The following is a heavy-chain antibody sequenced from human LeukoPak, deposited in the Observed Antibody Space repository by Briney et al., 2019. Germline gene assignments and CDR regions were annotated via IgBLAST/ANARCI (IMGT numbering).Heavy chain of an antibody. D-gene: IGHD6-13*01. CDR3: ARGAGSSWSGLIDY. CDR1: GFIFSSYW. CDR2: INSDGSTT. Sequence: AGSLRLSCAASGFIFSSYWIHWVRQAPGKGLMWVPRINSDGSTTTYADSVKGRFTISRDNAKNTLYLQMNSLRAEDTAVYYCARGAGSSWSGLIDYWGQGTLVTVSS. V-gene: IGHV3-74*01. J-gene: IGHJ4*02.